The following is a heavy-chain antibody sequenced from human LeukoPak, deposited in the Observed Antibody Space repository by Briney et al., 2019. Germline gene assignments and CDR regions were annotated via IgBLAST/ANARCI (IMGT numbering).Heavy chain of an antibody. CDR1: GYTFTNYD. D-gene: IGHD3-22*01. CDR2: ISAYNGNT. Sequence: ASVTVSFKASGYTFTNYDINWVRQAPGQGPEWMGWISAYNGNTNYAQKLQGRVTMTTDTSTSTAYMELRSLRSDDTAVYYCARDLPYDSSGDYWGQGTLVTVSS. CDR3: ARDLPYDSSGDY. J-gene: IGHJ4*02. V-gene: IGHV1-18*01.